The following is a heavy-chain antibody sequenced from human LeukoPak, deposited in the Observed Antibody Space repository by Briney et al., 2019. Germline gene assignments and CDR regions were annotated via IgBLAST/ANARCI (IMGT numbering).Heavy chain of an antibody. CDR2: INSDGSRT. V-gene: IGHV3-74*01. CDR3: ARDGYSSSFYFDY. Sequence: GGSLRLSCAASGFTFSNYWMHWVRQAPGRGLVWVSRINSDGSRTTYADSVKGRFTISRDNAKNTLYLQMNSLRAEDTAVYYCARDGYSSSFYFDYWGQGTLVTVSS. D-gene: IGHD6-6*01. J-gene: IGHJ4*02. CDR1: GFTFSNYW.